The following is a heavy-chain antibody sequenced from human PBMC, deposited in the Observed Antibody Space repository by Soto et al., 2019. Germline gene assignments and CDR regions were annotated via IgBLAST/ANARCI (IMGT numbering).Heavy chain of an antibody. D-gene: IGHD2-8*02. CDR1: GGTFRSYV. V-gene: IGHV1-69*18. Sequence: QVQAVQSGAEVKKPGSSVKVSCKASGGTFRSYVISWVRQAPGQGLEWMGRIIPIFGTADYAQKFQGRVTITADESTSTAYRELSSLRSEDTAVYYCASESGRTGGMDVWGQGPTITVSS. CDR2: IIPIFGTA. J-gene: IGHJ6*02. CDR3: ASESGRTGGMDV.